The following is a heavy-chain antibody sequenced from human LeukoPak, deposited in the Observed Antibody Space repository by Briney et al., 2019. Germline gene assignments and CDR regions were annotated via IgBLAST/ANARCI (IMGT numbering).Heavy chain of an antibody. CDR3: AREGGDSMIQGVIAD. CDR1: GFTVSSNY. CDR2: IYAGGAT. V-gene: IGHV3-53*01. J-gene: IGHJ4*02. Sequence: GGSLRLSCSASGFTVSSNYMSWVRQAPGKGLEWVSVIYAGGATAYADSVKGRFIISRDNSKNTLYLQKNSLRAEDTALYYCAREGGDSMIQGVIADWGQGTLVTVSS. D-gene: IGHD3-10*01.